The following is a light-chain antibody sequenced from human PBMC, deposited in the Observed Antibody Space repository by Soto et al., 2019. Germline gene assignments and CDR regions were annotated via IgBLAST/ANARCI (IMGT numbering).Light chain of an antibody. J-gene: IGKJ2*01. CDR3: QQRSDWPRT. V-gene: IGKV3-11*01. CDR2: DAS. Sequence: EVVLTQSPATLSLSPGERATLSCRASQSIRYYLAWYQQKPGQAPRLLIYDASNRATGVPARFSGSGSGTDFTLTISSLEPEDFAVYYCQQRSDWPRTFGQGTKLEI. CDR1: QSIRYY.